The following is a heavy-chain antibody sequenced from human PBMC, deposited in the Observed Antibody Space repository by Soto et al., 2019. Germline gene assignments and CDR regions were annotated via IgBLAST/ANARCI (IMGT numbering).Heavy chain of an antibody. CDR2: IYYSGST. V-gene: IGHV4-59*01. Sequence: PSETLSLTCTVSGGSISSYYWSWIRQPPGKGLEWIGYIYYSGSTNYNPSLKSRVTISVDTSKNQFSLKLSSVTAADTAVYYCARDRAVAGTGDYYYYYGMDVWGQGTTVTVSS. CDR3: ARDRAVAGTGDYYYYYGMDV. D-gene: IGHD6-19*01. J-gene: IGHJ6*02. CDR1: GGSISSYY.